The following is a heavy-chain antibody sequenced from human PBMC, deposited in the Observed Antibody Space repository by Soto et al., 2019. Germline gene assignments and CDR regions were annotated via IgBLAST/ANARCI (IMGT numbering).Heavy chain of an antibody. J-gene: IGHJ4*02. Sequence: QVKLVQSAGEVKKPGASVKISCKASGYTFSSYGISWVRKAPGQGLEWMGWISAYNGNTNYAQKFQGRVTMTTDTSTSTAYMELRSLRSDDTAIYYCARTLNEWLLGLEWGQGTLVTVSS. CDR2: ISAYNGNT. CDR1: GYTFSSYG. V-gene: IGHV1-18*01. CDR3: ARTLNEWLLGLE. D-gene: IGHD3-3*01.